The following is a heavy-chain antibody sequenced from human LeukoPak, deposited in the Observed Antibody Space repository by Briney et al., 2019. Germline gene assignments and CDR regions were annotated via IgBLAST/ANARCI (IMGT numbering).Heavy chain of an antibody. Sequence: GGSLRLSCAGSGFIFGSYTMTWVRQAPGRGPEWVSSISSTSRYIYYADSVKGRFTVSRDFTESSLYLQMNSLTVDDTAVYYCATDPYDFWSGYHGLYFYSWGQGTLVTVSS. V-gene: IGHV3-21*01. CDR3: ATDPYDFWSGYHGLYFYS. CDR1: GFIFGSYT. J-gene: IGHJ4*02. D-gene: IGHD3-3*01. CDR2: ISSTSRYI.